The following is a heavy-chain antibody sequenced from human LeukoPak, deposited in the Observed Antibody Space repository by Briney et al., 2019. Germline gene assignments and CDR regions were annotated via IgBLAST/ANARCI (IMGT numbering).Heavy chain of an antibody. D-gene: IGHD3-9*01. CDR3: ARESYDILTGYYQIFDY. V-gene: IGHV3-33*01. CDR1: GFTFSSYG. CDR2: IWYDGSNK. J-gene: IGHJ4*02. Sequence: TGRSLRLSCAASGFTFSSYGMHWVRQAPGKGLEWVAVIWYDGSNKYYADSVRGRFTISRDNSKNTLYLQMNSLRAEDTAVYYCARESYDILTGYYQIFDYWGQGTLVTVSS.